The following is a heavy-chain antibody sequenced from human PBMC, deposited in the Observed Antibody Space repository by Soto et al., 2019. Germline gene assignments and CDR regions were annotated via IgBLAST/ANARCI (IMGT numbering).Heavy chain of an antibody. CDR2: IYYIGST. CDR1: GGSISSGGYY. V-gene: IGHV4-31*03. J-gene: IGHJ5*02. CDR3: ARSVFP. Sequence: QVQLQESGPGLVKPSQTLSLTCTVSGGSISSGGYYWNWIRQHPGKGLEWIGYIYYIGSTYYIPSPTSRVTISLDTSNNQLSLRLSSVTAADTAVYYCARSVFPWGQGTLVTVSS.